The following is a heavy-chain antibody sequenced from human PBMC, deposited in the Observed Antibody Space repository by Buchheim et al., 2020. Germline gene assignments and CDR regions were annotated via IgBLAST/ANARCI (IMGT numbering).Heavy chain of an antibody. CDR2: ISYDGSNK. V-gene: IGHV3-30*04. CDR1: GFTFSSYA. J-gene: IGHJ6*02. Sequence: QVQLVESGGGVVQPGRSLRLSCAASGFTFSSYAMHWVRQAPGKGLEWVAVISYDGSNKYYADSVKGRFTISRDNSKNTPYLQMNSLRAEDTAVYYCARDSHTNLYGMDVWGQGTT. CDR3: ARDSHTNLYGMDV. D-gene: IGHD1-1*01.